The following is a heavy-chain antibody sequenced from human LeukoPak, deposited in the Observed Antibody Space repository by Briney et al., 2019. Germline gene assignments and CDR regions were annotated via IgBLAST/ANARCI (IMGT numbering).Heavy chain of an antibody. CDR2: IYYSGST. J-gene: IGHJ4*02. CDR1: GGSISSSSYY. D-gene: IGHD5-24*01. Sequence: PSETLSLTCTVSGGSISSSSYYWGWIRQPPGKGLEWIGSIYYSGSTYYNPSLKSRVTMSVDTSKNQFSLKLSSVTAADTAVYYCARGKEMATIRPFDYWGQGTLVTVSS. V-gene: IGHV4-39*07. CDR3: ARGKEMATIRPFDY.